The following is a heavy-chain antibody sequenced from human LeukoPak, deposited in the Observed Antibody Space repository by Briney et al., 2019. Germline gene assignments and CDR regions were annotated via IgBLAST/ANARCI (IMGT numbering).Heavy chain of an antibody. Sequence: SETLSLTCTVSGGSISSYYWSWIRQPPGKGLEWIGESNHSGSTNYNPSLKSRVTISVDTSKNQFSLKLSSVTAADTAVYYCARGGYDFWSGYYRSAFDIWGQGTMVTVSS. J-gene: IGHJ3*02. CDR3: ARGGYDFWSGYYRSAFDI. V-gene: IGHV4-34*01. D-gene: IGHD3-3*01. CDR1: GGSISSYY. CDR2: SNHSGST.